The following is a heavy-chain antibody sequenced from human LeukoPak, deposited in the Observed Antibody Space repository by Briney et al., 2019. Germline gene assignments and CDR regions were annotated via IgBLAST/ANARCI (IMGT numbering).Heavy chain of an antibody. Sequence: ASVKVSCKASGYTFTSYDINWVRQATGQGLEWMGWMNPNSGNTGYAQKFQGRVTMTRNTSISTAYMELSSLRSEDTAVYYCARGPTYYYDSSGYYYYWGQGTLVTGSS. CDR3: ARGPTYYYDSSGYYYY. V-gene: IGHV1-8*01. J-gene: IGHJ4*02. CDR1: GYTFTSYD. D-gene: IGHD3-22*01. CDR2: MNPNSGNT.